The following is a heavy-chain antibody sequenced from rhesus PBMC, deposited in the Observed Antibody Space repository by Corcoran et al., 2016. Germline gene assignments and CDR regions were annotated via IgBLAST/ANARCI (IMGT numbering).Heavy chain of an antibody. Sequence: QVQLQESGPGGVKPSAALSLTCAVSGCSLSGSYLWRWIRQPPGPGLEWIGDIYGGRGSTSYNPALKSRGIISIDTSKNQFSLKLSSVTAADTAVYYCARGGSSSYNGLDSWGQGVVVTVSS. J-gene: IGHJ6*01. CDR2: IYGGRGST. V-gene: IGHV4S7*01. D-gene: IGHD6-43*01. CDR3: ARGGSSSYNGLDS. CDR1: GCSLSGSYL.